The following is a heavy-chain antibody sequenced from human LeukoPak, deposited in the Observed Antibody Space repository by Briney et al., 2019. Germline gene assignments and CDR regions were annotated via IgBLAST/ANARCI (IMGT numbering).Heavy chain of an antibody. CDR1: GFTFSSYS. CDR2: ISSSSSTI. D-gene: IGHD5-24*01. Sequence: GGSLRLSCAASGFTFSSYSMNWVRHATGKRLEFVSYISSSSSTIYYAVSVKGRFTISRDNAKNSLYLQMNSLRAEDTAVYYCARDLRRRSPGWFDPWGQGTLVTVSS. J-gene: IGHJ5*02. V-gene: IGHV3-48*01. CDR3: ARDLRRRSPGWFDP.